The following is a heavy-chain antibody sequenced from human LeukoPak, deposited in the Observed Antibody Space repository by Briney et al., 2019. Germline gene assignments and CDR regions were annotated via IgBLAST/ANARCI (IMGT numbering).Heavy chain of an antibody. CDR1: GYTFTSYY. V-gene: IGHV1-46*01. D-gene: IGHD5-12*01. J-gene: IGHJ6*02. Sequence: ASVKDSCKASGYTFTSYYMHWVRQAPGQGLEWMGIINPSGGSTSYAQKFQGRVTMTRDTSTSTVYMELSSLRSEDTAVYYCARARGYDPTYYYYYGMDVWGQGTTVTVSS. CDR2: INPSGGST. CDR3: ARARGYDPTYYYYYGMDV.